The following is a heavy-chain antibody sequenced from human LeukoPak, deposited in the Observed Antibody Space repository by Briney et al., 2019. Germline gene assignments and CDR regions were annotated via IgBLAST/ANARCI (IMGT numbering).Heavy chain of an antibody. CDR1: GYSFTNYD. V-gene: IGHV1-8*03. J-gene: IGHJ4*02. D-gene: IGHD3-10*01. CDR3: ARVSSGYSLDY. CDR2: MNPNSGNT. Sequence: ASVKVSCKASGYSFTNYDINWVRQATGQGLEWMGWMNPNSGNTGYAQKFQGRVTITRNTSISTAYMELSSLRSEDTAVYYCARVSSGYSLDYWGQGTLVTVSS.